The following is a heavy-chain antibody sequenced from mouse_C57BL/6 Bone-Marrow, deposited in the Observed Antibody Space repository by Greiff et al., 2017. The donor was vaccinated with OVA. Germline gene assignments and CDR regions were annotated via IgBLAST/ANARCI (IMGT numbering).Heavy chain of an antibody. J-gene: IGHJ1*03. CDR1: GFTFSSYG. Sequence: DVKLVESGGDLVKPGGSLKLSCAASGFTFSSYGMSWVRQTPDKRLEWVATISSGGSYTYYPDSVKGRFTISRDNAKNTLYLQMSRLKSEDTAMYYCARRGYYGPPRYFDVWGTGTTVTVSS. D-gene: IGHD1-1*01. CDR2: ISSGGSYT. CDR3: ARRGYYGPPRYFDV. V-gene: IGHV5-6*02.